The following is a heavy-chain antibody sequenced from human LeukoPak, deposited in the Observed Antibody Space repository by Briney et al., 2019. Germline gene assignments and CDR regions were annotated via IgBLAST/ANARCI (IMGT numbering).Heavy chain of an antibody. CDR3: AKQDIVGGPAAVVDY. D-gene: IGHD2-2*01. CDR1: GFTFSSYA. CDR2: ISGSGGST. V-gene: IGHV3-23*01. J-gene: IGHJ4*02. Sequence: GGSLRLSCAASGFTFSSYAMSWVRQAPGTGLEWVSAISGSGGSTYYADSVKGRFTISRDNSKNTLYLQMNSLRAEDTAVYYCAKQDIVGGPAAVVDYWGQGTLVTVSS.